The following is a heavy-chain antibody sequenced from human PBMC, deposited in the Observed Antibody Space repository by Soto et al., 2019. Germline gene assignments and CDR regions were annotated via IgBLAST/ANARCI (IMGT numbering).Heavy chain of an antibody. V-gene: IGHV3-9*01. CDR1: GFTFDDYA. CDR2: ISWNSGSI. D-gene: IGHD2-8*01. CDR3: AKDMGY. J-gene: IGHJ4*02. Sequence: EVQLVESGGGLVQPGRSLRLSCAASGFTFDDYAMHWVRQAPGKGLEWVSGISWNSGSIGYADSVKGRFTISRDNAKNSLYLQMNSLTAEDTALYYCAKDMGYGGQGTLVTVSS.